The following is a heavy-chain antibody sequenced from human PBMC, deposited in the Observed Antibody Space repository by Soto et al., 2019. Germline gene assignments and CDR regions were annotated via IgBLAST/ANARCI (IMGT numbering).Heavy chain of an antibody. V-gene: IGHV3-7*03. CDR1: GFTFSSSW. CDR2: IKQGGNER. D-gene: IGHD3-10*01. Sequence: EVQLVESGGGLVQPGGSLRLSCAASGFTFSSSWMNWVRQAPGRGLEWVANIKQGGNERHYVDSVKGRFTISRDNAKNSLHLQMNTLRAEDTAVYYCARDSGAVPLDYRGQGTLVTVSS. CDR3: ARDSGAVPLDY. J-gene: IGHJ4*02.